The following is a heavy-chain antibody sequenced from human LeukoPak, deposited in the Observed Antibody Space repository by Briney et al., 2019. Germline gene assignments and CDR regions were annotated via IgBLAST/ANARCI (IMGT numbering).Heavy chain of an antibody. J-gene: IGHJ5*02. Sequence: SETLSLTCTDSGGSISSYNWSWIRQPPGKGLEWIGRIYTRGSTNYNPSLKSRVTMSVDTSKNQFSLKLSAVTAADTAVYYCARDTQLSRAGWFDPWGQGTLVTVSS. CDR3: ARDTQLSRAGWFDP. CDR2: IYTRGST. CDR1: GGSISSYN. D-gene: IGHD5-18*01. V-gene: IGHV4-4*07.